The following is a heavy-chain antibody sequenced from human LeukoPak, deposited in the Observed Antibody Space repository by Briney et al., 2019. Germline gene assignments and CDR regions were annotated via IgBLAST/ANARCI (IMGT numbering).Heavy chain of an antibody. J-gene: IGHJ6*02. CDR1: GFTFSSYS. Sequence: GGSLRLSCAASGFTFSSYSMNWVRQAPGKGLEWVSSISSSSSYIYYADSVKGRFTISRDNAKNSLYLQMNSLRAEDTAVYYCARAPYGGNSEYYYYGMDVWGQGTTVTVSS. V-gene: IGHV3-21*01. D-gene: IGHD4-23*01. CDR2: ISSSSSYI. CDR3: ARAPYGGNSEYYYYGMDV.